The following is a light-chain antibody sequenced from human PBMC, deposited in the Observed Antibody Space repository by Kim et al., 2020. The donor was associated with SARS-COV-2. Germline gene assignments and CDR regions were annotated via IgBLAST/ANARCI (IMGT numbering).Light chain of an antibody. Sequence: DIQMTQSPSTLSASVGDRVTITCRASQSINNWLAWYQQKPGKAPKLLIYMASTLESGVPSRFSGSGSGTEFTLTISSLQPDDFATYYCQQDNSYPLTFGGGNKVDIK. CDR1: QSINNW. J-gene: IGKJ4*01. V-gene: IGKV1-5*03. CDR3: QQDNSYPLT. CDR2: MAS.